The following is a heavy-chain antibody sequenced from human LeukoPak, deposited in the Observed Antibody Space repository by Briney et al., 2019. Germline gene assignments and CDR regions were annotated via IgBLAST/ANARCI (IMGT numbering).Heavy chain of an antibody. Sequence: PGGSLRLSCAASRLTFYVYGMSWVRQAPGKALECVSGINWNGGSTGYVDSVKGRFTISRDNAKNSLYLQMNSLRAENTALYYCARNTRSTEYYYGSGSYYSYYFDYWGQGTLVTVSS. D-gene: IGHD3-10*01. CDR3: ARNTRSTEYYYGSGSYYSYYFDY. V-gene: IGHV3-20*04. J-gene: IGHJ4*02. CDR2: INWNGGST. CDR1: RLTFYVYG.